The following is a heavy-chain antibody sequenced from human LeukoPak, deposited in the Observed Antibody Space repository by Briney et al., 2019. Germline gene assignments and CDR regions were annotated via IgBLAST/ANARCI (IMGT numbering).Heavy chain of an antibody. D-gene: IGHD3-10*02. V-gene: IGHV3-23*01. CDR3: AQVRVGLDVAFES. Sequence: VGSLRLSCAPSVFTFISDAMSCVRQAPREGRERVSNISNSDGRTRSAESVKGPLTTSRDNYKNTLYLQMNTLRAEDTAVYYCAQVRVGLDVAFESWGQGKPVSVSS. CDR2: ISNSDGRT. J-gene: IGHJ4*02. CDR1: VFTFISDA.